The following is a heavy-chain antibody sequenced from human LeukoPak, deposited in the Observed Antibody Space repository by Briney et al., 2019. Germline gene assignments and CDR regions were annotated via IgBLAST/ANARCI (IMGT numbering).Heavy chain of an antibody. CDR2: PIFGTA. D-gene: IGHD3/OR15-3a*01. Sequence: PIFGTANYAQKFQGRVTITTDESTSTAYMELSSLRSEDTAVYYCASGTIWTSYYYYYMDVWGKGTTVTVSS. CDR3: ASGTIWTSYYYYYMDV. V-gene: IGHV1-69*05. J-gene: IGHJ6*03.